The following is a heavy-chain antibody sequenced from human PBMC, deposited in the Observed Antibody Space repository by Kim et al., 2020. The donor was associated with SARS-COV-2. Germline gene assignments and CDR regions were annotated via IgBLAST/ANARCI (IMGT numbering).Heavy chain of an antibody. J-gene: IGHJ2*01. D-gene: IGHD2-15*01. Sequence: ASVKVSCKTPDNTFSNYAVSWVRQAPGQGLEWMGWISASNGHTNYAQNLQGRVTMTTDTSTSTAYMELRSLRSDDTAIYYCARDVRYCNGDICFRTYWYFDLWGRGTLVTVSP. CDR3: ARDVRYCNGDICFRTYWYFDL. CDR1: DNTFSNYA. V-gene: IGHV1-18*01. CDR2: ISASNGHT.